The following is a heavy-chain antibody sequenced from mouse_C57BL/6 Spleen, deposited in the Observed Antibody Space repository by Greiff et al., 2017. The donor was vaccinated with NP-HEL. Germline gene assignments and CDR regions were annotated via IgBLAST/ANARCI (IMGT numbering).Heavy chain of an antibody. CDR3: ARQCDYDGRTFDY. D-gene: IGHD2-4*01. CDR2: ISSGGSYT. V-gene: IGHV5-6*01. J-gene: IGHJ2*01. Sequence: EVNVVESGGDLVKPGGSLKLSCAASGFTFSSYGMSWVRQTPDKRLEWVATISSGGSYTYYPDSVKGRFTISRDNAKNTLYLQMSSLKSEDTAMYYCARQCDYDGRTFDYWGQGTTLTVSS. CDR1: GFTFSSYG.